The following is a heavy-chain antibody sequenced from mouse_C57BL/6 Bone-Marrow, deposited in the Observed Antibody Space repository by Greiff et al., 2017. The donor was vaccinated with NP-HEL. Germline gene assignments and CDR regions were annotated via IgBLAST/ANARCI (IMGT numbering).Heavy chain of an antibody. D-gene: IGHD1-1*01. CDR3: AYYGSSCEGYAMDY. Sequence: QVQLQQPGAELVKPGASVKMSCKASGYTFTSYWITWVKQRPGQGLEWIGDIYPGSGSTNYNEKFKSKATLTVDKSSSTAYMQLSSLTSEDSAVYCCAYYGSSCEGYAMDYWGQGTSVTVSS. CDR2: IYPGSGST. V-gene: IGHV1-55*01. CDR1: GYTFTSYW. J-gene: IGHJ4*01.